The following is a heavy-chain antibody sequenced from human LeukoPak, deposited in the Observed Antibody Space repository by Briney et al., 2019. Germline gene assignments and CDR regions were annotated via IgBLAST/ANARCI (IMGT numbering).Heavy chain of an antibody. D-gene: IGHD2-2*01. CDR1: GGSFSGYY. Sequence: PSETLSLTCAVYGGSFSGYYWSWIRQRPGKGLEWIGEINHSGSTNYNPSLKSRVTISVDTSKNQFSLKLSSVTAADTAVYYCARFSSTSSFYYYYYGMDVWGKGTTVTVSS. J-gene: IGHJ6*04. CDR3: ARFSSTSSFYYYYYGMDV. V-gene: IGHV4-34*01. CDR2: INHSGST.